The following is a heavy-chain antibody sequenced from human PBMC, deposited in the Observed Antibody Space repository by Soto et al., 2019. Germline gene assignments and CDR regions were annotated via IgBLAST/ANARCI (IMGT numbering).Heavy chain of an antibody. V-gene: IGHV1-18*01. D-gene: IGHD3-3*01. CDR1: GYTFSSYG. CDR3: ARVRFLEWLLFWFGP. Sequence: ASVKVSCKASGYTFSSYGISWVRQAPGQGLEWMGWISAYNGNTNYAQKLQGRVTMTTDTSTSTAYMELRSLRSDDTAVYYCARVRFLEWLLFWFGPWGQGTLVTVSS. J-gene: IGHJ5*02. CDR2: ISAYNGNT.